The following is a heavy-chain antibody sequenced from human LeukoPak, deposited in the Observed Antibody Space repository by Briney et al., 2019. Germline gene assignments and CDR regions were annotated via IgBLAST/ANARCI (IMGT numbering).Heavy chain of an antibody. J-gene: IGHJ5*02. Sequence: SETLSLTCAVSGGSISSGGYSWSWIRQPPGKGPEWIVYIYHSGSTYYNPSPKSRVTISVDRSKNQFSLKLSSVTAADTAVYYCARMGHKLRFDPWGQGTLVTVSS. CDR3: ARMGHKLRFDP. D-gene: IGHD2-21*01. CDR1: GGSISSGGYS. V-gene: IGHV4-30-2*01. CDR2: IYHSGST.